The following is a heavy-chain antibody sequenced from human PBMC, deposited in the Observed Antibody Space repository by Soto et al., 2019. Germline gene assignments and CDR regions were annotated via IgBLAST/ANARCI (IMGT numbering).Heavy chain of an antibody. D-gene: IGHD2-8*01. V-gene: IGHV5-10-1*01. CDR2: IDPSDSYT. Sequence: GESLKISCKGSGYSFTSYWISSVRQMPGKGLEWMGRIDPSDSYTNYSPSFQGHVTISAGKSISTAYLQWSSLKASDTAMYYCARHEDIVLMVYYGMEVWGQGTTVTVSS. CDR3: ARHEDIVLMVYYGMEV. CDR1: GYSFTSYW. J-gene: IGHJ6*02.